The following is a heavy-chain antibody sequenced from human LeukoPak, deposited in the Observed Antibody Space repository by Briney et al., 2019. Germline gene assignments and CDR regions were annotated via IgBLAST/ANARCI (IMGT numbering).Heavy chain of an antibody. D-gene: IGHD2-8*01. CDR2: ISYDGSNK. Sequence: GGSLRLSCAASGFTFSSYAMHWVRQAPGKGLEWVAVISYDGSNKYYADSVKGRFTISRDNSKNTLYLQMNSLRAEDTAVYYCARDNALKAFDIWGQGTMVTVSS. J-gene: IGHJ3*02. CDR1: GFTFSSYA. V-gene: IGHV3-30-3*01. CDR3: ARDNALKAFDI.